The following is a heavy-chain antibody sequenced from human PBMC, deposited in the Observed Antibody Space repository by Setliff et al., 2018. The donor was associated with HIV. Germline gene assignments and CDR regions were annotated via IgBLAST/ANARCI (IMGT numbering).Heavy chain of an antibody. CDR1: GGSISSHY. Sequence: SETLSLTCTVSGGSISSHYWSWIRQPLGKGLEWIGYIKYSGNTNYNPSLKSRATISVDTSKNQFSLKLSSVTAADTAVYYCARQRGGRVTIFGVSGGWFDPWGQGTLVTVSS. CDR3: ARQRGGRVTIFGVSGGWFDP. J-gene: IGHJ5*02. CDR2: IKYSGNT. V-gene: IGHV4-59*08. D-gene: IGHD3-3*01.